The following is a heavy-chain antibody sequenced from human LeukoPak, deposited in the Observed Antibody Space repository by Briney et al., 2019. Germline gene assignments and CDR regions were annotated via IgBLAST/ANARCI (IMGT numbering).Heavy chain of an antibody. CDR3: ARERSYYYDSSGHLSTFDP. V-gene: IGHV1-46*01. D-gene: IGHD3-22*01. CDR1: GYTFTSYY. Sequence: ASVKVSCKASGYTFTSYYMHWVRQAPGQGLEWMGIINASGGSTSYAQKFQGRVTMTRDTSTSTVHMELSSLRSDDTAVYYCARERSYYYDSSGHLSTFDPWGQGTLVTVSS. CDR2: INASGGST. J-gene: IGHJ5*02.